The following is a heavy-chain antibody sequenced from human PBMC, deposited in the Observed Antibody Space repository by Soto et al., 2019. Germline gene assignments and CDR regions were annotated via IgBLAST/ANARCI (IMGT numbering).Heavy chain of an antibody. V-gene: IGHV1-69*08. J-gene: IGHJ3*02. D-gene: IGHD3-10*01. Sequence: QVQLVQSGAEVKKPGSSVKVSCKASGGTFSSYTISWVRQAPGQGLEWMGRIIPILGIANYAQKFQGRVTITADKSTSTAYMELSSLRSEDTAVYYYARDMVVRGVYDAFDIWGQGTMVTVSS. CDR3: ARDMVVRGVYDAFDI. CDR2: IIPILGIA. CDR1: GGTFSSYT.